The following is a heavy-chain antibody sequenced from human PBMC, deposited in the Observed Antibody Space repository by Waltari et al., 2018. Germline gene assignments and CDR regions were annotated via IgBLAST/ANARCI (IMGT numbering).Heavy chain of an antibody. D-gene: IGHD1-26*01. J-gene: IGHJ3*01. CDR1: GYSFSSYW. Sequence: EVQLVQSGTQVKKPGEALRISCKDAGYSFSSYWIGWVRQMPGKGMEWMGIIFPRDSDTRYTPSSQGRVTISADKSTGTAYLQFSSLTASDTAMYFCARELIWPGELGPFDLWGQGTFVSVSS. V-gene: IGHV5-51*01. CDR2: IFPRDSDT. CDR3: ARELIWPGELGPFDL.